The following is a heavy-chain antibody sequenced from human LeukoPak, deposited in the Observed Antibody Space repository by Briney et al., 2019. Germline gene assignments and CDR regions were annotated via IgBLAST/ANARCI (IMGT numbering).Heavy chain of an antibody. Sequence: PETLSLTCTVSGGSISSYYWSWIRQPPGKGLEWIGYIYYSGSTNYNPSLKSRVTISVDTSKNQFSLKLSSVTAADTAVYYCARVGRAYCSGGSCFGDSYYYYYMDVWGKGTTVTISS. V-gene: IGHV4-59*01. CDR3: ARVGRAYCSGGSCFGDSYYYYYMDV. CDR1: GGSISSYY. J-gene: IGHJ6*03. D-gene: IGHD2-15*01. CDR2: IYYSGST.